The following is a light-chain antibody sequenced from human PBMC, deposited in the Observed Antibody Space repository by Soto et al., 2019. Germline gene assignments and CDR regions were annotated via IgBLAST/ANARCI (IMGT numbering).Light chain of an antibody. J-gene: IGKJ5*01. CDR1: QGISSY. CDR2: AAS. V-gene: IGKV1-8*01. CDR3: QQYYSYPIT. Sequence: AIRMTQSPSSFSASTGDRVTITCRASQGISSYLAWYQQKPGKAPKLLIYAASTLQSGVPSRFSGSGYGTDFTLTISCLQSEDFATYYCQQYYSYPITFGQGTRLEIK.